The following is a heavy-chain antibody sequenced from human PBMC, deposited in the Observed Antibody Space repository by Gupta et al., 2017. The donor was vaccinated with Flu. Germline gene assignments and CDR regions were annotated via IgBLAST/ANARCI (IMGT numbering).Heavy chain of an antibody. D-gene: IGHD3-22*01. CDR3: AKESSRGYYDASGNFLDY. CDR2: INLYSGDT. Sequence: IHWVRQAPGQGLEWMGRINLYSGDTTYAQRFQGRLAMTRDTSVNTAYMDINSLRTDDTAVYYCAKESSRGYYDASGNFLDYWGQGTQVNVSS. V-gene: IGHV1-2*06. J-gene: IGHJ4*02.